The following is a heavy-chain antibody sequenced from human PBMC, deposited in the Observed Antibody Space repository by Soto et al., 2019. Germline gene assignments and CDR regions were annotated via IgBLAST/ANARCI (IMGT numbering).Heavy chain of an antibody. CDR1: GGSISSGGYY. V-gene: IGHV4-31*03. D-gene: IGHD3-10*01. J-gene: IGHJ4*02. CDR2: IYYSGST. Sequence: QVQLQESGPGLVKPSQTLSLTCTVSGGSISSGGYYWSWIRQHPGKGLEWIGYIYYSGSTYYNPSLKSRVTISVDTSKNQFSLKLSSVTAADTAVYYCARLTYYYGSGSPYYFDYWGQGTLVTVSS. CDR3: ARLTYYYGSGSPYYFDY.